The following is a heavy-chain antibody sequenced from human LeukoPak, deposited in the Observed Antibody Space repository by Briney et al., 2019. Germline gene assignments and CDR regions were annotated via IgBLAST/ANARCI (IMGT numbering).Heavy chain of an antibody. J-gene: IGHJ4*02. Sequence: SQTLSLTCTVSGGSISSGSYYWSWLRQPAETGLEWIGRIYSSGNTNYNPSLKSRVTISVKTSKNQFSLKLSSVTAADTAVYYCARVTGYMIEDYFDYWGQGTLVTVSS. V-gene: IGHV4-61*02. CDR3: ARVTGYMIEDYFDY. CDR1: GGSISSGSYY. CDR2: IYSSGNT. D-gene: IGHD3-22*01.